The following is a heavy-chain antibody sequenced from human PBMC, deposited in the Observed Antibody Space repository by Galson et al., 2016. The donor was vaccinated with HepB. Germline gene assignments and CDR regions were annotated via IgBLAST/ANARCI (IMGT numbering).Heavy chain of an antibody. CDR1: GFRISNNW. D-gene: IGHD2-15*01. V-gene: IGHV3-7*03. J-gene: IGHJ4*02. CDR2: IKPDGSEK. Sequence: SLRLSCAVSGFRISNNWMTWVRQSPDKGLEWVANIKPDGSEKYYVDSVKSRFTISRDNAKNSLYLQLNSLRAEDTAVNYCARDGFVASRVFDSWGQGTLVIVSS. CDR3: ARDGFVASRVFDS.